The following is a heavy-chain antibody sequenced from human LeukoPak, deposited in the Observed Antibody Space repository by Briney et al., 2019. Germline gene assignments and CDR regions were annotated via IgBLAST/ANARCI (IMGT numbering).Heavy chain of an antibody. CDR1: GDTVRKYA. J-gene: IGHJ4*02. CDR2: IISTYGAS. Sequence: SVKVSCKASGDTVRKYAIGRVRQAPGQGLEWIGGIISTYGASNYAQKFQGRVTLTTDESANTAYMELRSLRSEDTAVYYCARDRTGYGNYYFDSWGKGTPVTVSS. V-gene: IGHV1-69*05. CDR3: ARDRTGYGNYYFDS. D-gene: IGHD5-18*01.